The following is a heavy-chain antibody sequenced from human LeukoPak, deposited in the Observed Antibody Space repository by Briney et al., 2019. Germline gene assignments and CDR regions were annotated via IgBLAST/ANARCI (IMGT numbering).Heavy chain of an antibody. J-gene: IGHJ4*02. Sequence: SGPTLVNPTQTLTLTCTFSGFSLSNSGVGVGWIRQPPGKALEWLALIYWDDDKRYSPSLKSRLTITKDTSKNQVVLTMTNMDPVDTATYYCAHNRWLRGVILGQFDYWGQGTLVTVSS. CDR3: AHNRWLRGVILGQFDY. D-gene: IGHD3-10*01. CDR1: GFSLSNSGVG. V-gene: IGHV2-5*02. CDR2: IYWDDDK.